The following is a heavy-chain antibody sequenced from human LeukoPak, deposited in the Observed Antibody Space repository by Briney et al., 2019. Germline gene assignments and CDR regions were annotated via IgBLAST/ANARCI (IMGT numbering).Heavy chain of an antibody. CDR3: ARGAPYYSSSSSIFDY. CDR2: MNPNSGNT. D-gene: IGHD6-6*01. CDR1: GNTFTSYD. J-gene: IGHJ4*02. Sequence: ASVKVSCKASGNTFTSYDINWVRQATGQGLEWMGWMNPNSGNTGYAQKFQGRVTITRNTSISTAYMELSSLRSEDTAVYYCARGAPYYSSSSSIFDYWGQGTLVTVSS. V-gene: IGHV1-8*03.